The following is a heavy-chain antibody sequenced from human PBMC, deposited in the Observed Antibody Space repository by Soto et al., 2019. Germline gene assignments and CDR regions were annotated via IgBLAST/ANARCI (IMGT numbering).Heavy chain of an antibody. CDR3: ARGGISTTDYDSPEALEV. CDR1: GESFSGYY. V-gene: IGHV4-34*02. J-gene: IGHJ3*01. CDR2: INHSGRT. Sequence: QVQLQQWGAGLLKPSETLSLTCAVHGESFSGYYWNWIRQPPGKGLEWIGEINHSGRTNYNPSLKSRVAMSADTSKNQVSLSLTSVTAADTAVYYCARGGISTTDYDSPEALEVWGQGTVVFVSS. D-gene: IGHD3-22*01.